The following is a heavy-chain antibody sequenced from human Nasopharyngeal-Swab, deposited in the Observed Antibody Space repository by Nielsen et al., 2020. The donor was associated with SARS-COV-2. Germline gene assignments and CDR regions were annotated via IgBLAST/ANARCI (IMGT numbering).Heavy chain of an antibody. CDR3: ARAGRWLQLLDY. V-gene: IGHV4-39*07. J-gene: IGHJ4*02. CDR1: GGSISSSSYY. D-gene: IGHD5-24*01. Sequence: SDPLSLTCTVSGGSISSSSYYWGWIRQPPGKGLEWIGSIYYSGSTYYNPSLKSRVTISVDTSKNQFSLKLSSVTAADTAVYYCARAGRWLQLLDYWGQGTLVTVSS. CDR2: IYYSGST.